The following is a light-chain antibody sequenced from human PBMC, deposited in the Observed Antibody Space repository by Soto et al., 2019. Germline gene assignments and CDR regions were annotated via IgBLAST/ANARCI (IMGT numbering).Light chain of an antibody. Sequence: EVVMTQSPATLSVSPGERATLSCRASQTVRDNLGWYQQKPGQPLRLLIYGATTRATGIPARFSGSGSGTEFTLTISSLQSEDFAVYYCQMYGTSLYTFGQGTKLEIK. CDR2: GAT. CDR3: QMYGTSLYT. V-gene: IGKV3D-15*01. J-gene: IGKJ2*01. CDR1: QTVRDN.